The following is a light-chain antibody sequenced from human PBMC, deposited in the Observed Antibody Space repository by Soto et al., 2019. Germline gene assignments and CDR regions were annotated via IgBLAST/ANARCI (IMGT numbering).Light chain of an antibody. CDR3: ATWDSKLSAVV. Sequence: QSVLTQPPSMSAAPGQKVPISCSGSSSNIGENFVSWYQHLPGTAPKLLIFDNSQRPSEIPDRFFGSKSGTIATLAITGPQTGDEAVYYCATWDSKLSAVVFGGGTKLTVL. J-gene: IGLJ2*01. CDR1: SSNIGENF. V-gene: IGLV1-51*01. CDR2: DNS.